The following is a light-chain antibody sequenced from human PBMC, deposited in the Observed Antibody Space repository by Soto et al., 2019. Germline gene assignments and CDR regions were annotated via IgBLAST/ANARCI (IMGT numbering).Light chain of an antibody. Sequence: QSVLTQPASVSGSPGQSSTISCTGTSSDVGSYNLVSWYQQHPGKAPQLMIYEVSKRPSGVSNRFSGSKSGNTASLTISGLQAEDEADYYCCSYAGSSGGVFGGGTKVTVL. CDR2: EVS. V-gene: IGLV2-23*02. J-gene: IGLJ3*02. CDR3: CSYAGSSGGV. CDR1: SSDVGSYNL.